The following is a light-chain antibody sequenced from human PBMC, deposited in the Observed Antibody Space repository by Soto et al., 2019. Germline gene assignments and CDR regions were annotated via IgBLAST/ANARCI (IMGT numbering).Light chain of an antibody. CDR2: DVT. CDR3: FSYAASGTSLV. CDR1: SIDIGNYDL. V-gene: IGLV2-23*02. J-gene: IGLJ3*02. Sequence: QSVLTQPASVSGSPGQSITISCTGTSIDIGNYDLVSWYQQQPGKAPKLIIYDVTKRPSGVSNRFSGSKSGNTASLTISGLQAEDEADYSCFSYAASGTSLVFGGGTKVTVL.